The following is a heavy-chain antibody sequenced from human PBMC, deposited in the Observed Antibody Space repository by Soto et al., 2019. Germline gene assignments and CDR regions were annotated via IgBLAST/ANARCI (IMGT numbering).Heavy chain of an antibody. Sequence: SDTLSLTCTVSGGSISSSSYYWGWLRQPPGKGLEWIGSIYYSGSTYYNPSLKSRVTISVDTSKNQFSLKLSSVTAADTAVYYCVRRLYYDSSGFKGVAMDVWGQGTTVT. V-gene: IGHV4-39*01. CDR3: VRRLYYDSSGFKGVAMDV. J-gene: IGHJ6*02. D-gene: IGHD3-22*01. CDR2: IYYSGST. CDR1: GGSISSSSYY.